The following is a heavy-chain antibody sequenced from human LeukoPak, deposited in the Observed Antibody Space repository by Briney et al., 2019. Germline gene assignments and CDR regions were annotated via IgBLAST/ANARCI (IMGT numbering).Heavy chain of an antibody. CDR2: IKEDGSRK. D-gene: IGHD5-24*01. Sequence: PGGSLRLSCAASGFTFSDYWMTWVRQAPGKGLEWVANIKEDGSRKYYVDSVKGRFTISRDNAKNSQYLQMNSLRVEDTAVYYCARMGRLDYWGQGTLVTVSS. CDR3: ARMGRLDY. J-gene: IGHJ4*02. V-gene: IGHV3-7*01. CDR1: GFTFSDYW.